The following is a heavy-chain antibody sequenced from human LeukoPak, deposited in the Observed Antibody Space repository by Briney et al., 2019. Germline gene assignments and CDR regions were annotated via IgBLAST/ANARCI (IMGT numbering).Heavy chain of an antibody. CDR3: ARDSLKGSSIDY. CDR2: IYYTGNT. D-gene: IGHD6-6*01. J-gene: IGHJ4*02. CDR1: GGFINSGNYY. Sequence: SESLSLTCTVSGGFINSGNYYWGWIRQPPGKGLEWIGYIYYTGNTDYKSSLKSRITISLETSKNQFSLKLNSVTAADTAVYYCARDSLKGSSIDYWGQGTLVTVSS. V-gene: IGHV4-30-4*01.